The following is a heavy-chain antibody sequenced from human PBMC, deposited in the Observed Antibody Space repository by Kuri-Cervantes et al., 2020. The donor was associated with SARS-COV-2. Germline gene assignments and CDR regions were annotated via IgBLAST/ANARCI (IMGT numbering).Heavy chain of an antibody. J-gene: IGHJ3*02. V-gene: IGHV4-38-2*02. D-gene: IGHD4-11*01. CDR1: GYSISSGYY. Sequence: ESLKISCTVSGYSISSGYYWGWIRQPPGKGLEWIGSIYHSGSTYYNPSLKSRVTISVDTSKNQFSLKLSSVTAADTAVYYCARTYDTVTGDAFDIWGQETMVTVSS. CDR3: ARTYDTVTGDAFDI. CDR2: IYHSGST.